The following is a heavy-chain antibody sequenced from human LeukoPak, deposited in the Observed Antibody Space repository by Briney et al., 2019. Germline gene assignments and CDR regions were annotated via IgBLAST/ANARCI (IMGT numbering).Heavy chain of an antibody. CDR1: GGSISSSSYY. CDR2: IYYIGGT. J-gene: IGHJ4*01. V-gene: IGHV4-39*07. CDR3: ARGGLGAPSDFDY. D-gene: IGHD6-6*01. Sequence: SETLSLTCTVSGGSISSSSYYWGWIRQSPGKGLEWIGSIYYIGGTYYNPSLKSRVTVSLDTSKNQFSLKVHSVTAADTAVYYCARGGLGAPSDFDYWGHGSLVTVSS.